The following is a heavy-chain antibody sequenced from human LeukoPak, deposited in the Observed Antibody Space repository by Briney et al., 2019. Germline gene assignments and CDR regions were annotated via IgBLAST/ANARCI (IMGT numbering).Heavy chain of an antibody. J-gene: IGHJ4*02. Sequence: GGSLRLSCAASGFTFSSYSMNWVRQAPGKGLEWISYITSSNSSMYYADSVKGRFAISRDNAKNSLYLQMNSLRAGDTAVYYCARVSGRHGDSAYWGQGPLVTVSS. CDR3: ARVSGRHGDSAY. V-gene: IGHV3-48*04. D-gene: IGHD4-17*01. CDR1: GFTFSSYS. CDR2: ITSSNSSM.